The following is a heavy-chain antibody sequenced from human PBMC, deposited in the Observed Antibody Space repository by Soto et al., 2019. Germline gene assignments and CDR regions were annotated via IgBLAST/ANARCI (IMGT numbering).Heavy chain of an antibody. CDR2: IYHSGST. CDR3: ARVVGGYYYGMDV. D-gene: IGHD2-2*01. Sequence: QVQLQESGPGLVKPSGTLSLTCAVSGGSISSSNWWSWVRQPPGKGLEWIGEIYHSGSTNYNPSLKSRVTIPVDKSENQFSLKLSSVTAADTAVYYCARVVGGYYYGMDVWGQGTTVTVSS. CDR1: GGSISSSNW. J-gene: IGHJ6*02. V-gene: IGHV4-4*02.